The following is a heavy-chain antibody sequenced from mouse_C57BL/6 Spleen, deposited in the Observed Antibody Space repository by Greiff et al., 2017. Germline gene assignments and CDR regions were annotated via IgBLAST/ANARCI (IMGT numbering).Heavy chain of an antibody. CDR3: AREDLLLPHY. Sequence: QVQLQQSGPELVKPGASVKISCKASGYAFSSSWMNWVKQRPGKGLEWIGRIYPGDGDTNYNGKFKGKATLTADKSSSTAYMQLSSLTSDDSAVYFCAREDLLLPHYWGQGTTLTVSS. CDR1: GYAFSSSW. J-gene: IGHJ2*01. D-gene: IGHD1-1*01. CDR2: IYPGDGDT. V-gene: IGHV1-82*01.